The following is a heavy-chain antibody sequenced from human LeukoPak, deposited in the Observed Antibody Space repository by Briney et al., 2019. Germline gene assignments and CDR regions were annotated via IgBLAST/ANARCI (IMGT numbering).Heavy chain of an antibody. CDR3: ARVAGRLRPSGYFDY. CDR2: ISSSNSYI. J-gene: IGHJ4*02. Sequence: KPGGSLRLSCAASGFTFRTYTMNWVRQAPGKGLEWVSSISSSNSYIYYADSVKGRFTISRDNAKNSLYLQMNSLRAEDTAVYYCARVAGRLRPSGYFDYWGQGTLVAVSS. CDR1: GFTFRTYT. D-gene: IGHD3-10*01. V-gene: IGHV3-21*01.